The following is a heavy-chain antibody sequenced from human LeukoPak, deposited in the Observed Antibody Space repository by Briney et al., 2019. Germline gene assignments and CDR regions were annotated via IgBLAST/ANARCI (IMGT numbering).Heavy chain of an antibody. V-gene: IGHV3-73*01. J-gene: IGHJ4*02. CDR3: TRQRSGSYWGGYFDY. CDR1: GFTFSGSA. CDR2: IRSKANSYAT. D-gene: IGHD1-26*01. Sequence: GGSLRLSCAASGFTFSGSAMHWVRQASGKGLEWVGRIRSKANSYATAYAASVKGRFTISRDDSKNTAYLQMNSLKTEDTAVYYCTRQRSGSYWGGYFDYWGQGTLVTVSS.